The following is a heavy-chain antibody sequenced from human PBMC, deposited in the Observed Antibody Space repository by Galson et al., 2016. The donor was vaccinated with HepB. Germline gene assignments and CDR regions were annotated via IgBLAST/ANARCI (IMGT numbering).Heavy chain of an antibody. J-gene: IGHJ1*01. V-gene: IGHV3-43D*04. CDR3: AKGGCVGYCYGPLDF. Sequence: SLRLSCAASGFTFDDYAMQWVRQTPGRGLEWVALISWDGSRKHYVDSVKGRFTISRDNTKNSLNLQLNSLRPEDAALYFCAKGGCVGYCYGPLDFWGQGTLVAVSS. CDR1: GFTFDDYA. CDR2: ISWDGSRK. D-gene: IGHD2-21*02.